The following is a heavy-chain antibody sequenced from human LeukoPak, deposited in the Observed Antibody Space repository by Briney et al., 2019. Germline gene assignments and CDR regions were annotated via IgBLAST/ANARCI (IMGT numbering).Heavy chain of an antibody. CDR3: ARALSGTYGLFQH. J-gene: IGHJ1*01. D-gene: IGHD1-26*01. CDR2: IYYSGST. V-gene: IGHV4-59*01. Sequence: SETLSLTCTVSGGSISNYYWSWTRQPPGKGLEWIGYIYYSGSTYYNPSLRSRVTISVDTSKNQFSLNLNSVTAADTAVYYCARALSGTYGLFQHWGQGTQVTVSS. CDR1: GGSISNYY.